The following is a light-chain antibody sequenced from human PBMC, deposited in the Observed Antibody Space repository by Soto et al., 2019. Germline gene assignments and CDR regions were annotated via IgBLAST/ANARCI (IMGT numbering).Light chain of an antibody. V-gene: IGKV1-39*01. CDR1: QSISSF. Sequence: DIQMTQSPSSLSASVGDRVTITCRASQSISSFLNWYQQKPGKAPKVLIYAASSLQGGVPSRFSGSASETDFTLTISSLQPEDFATYYCQQSYSTPWTFGQGTKVEIK. CDR3: QQSYSTPWT. J-gene: IGKJ1*01. CDR2: AAS.